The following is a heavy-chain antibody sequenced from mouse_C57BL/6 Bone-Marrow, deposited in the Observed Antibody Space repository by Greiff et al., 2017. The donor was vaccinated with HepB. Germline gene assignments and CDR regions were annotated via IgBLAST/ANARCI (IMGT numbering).Heavy chain of an antibody. CDR2: INYDGSST. CDR1: GFTFSDYY. J-gene: IGHJ4*01. CDR3: ASAGDYAMDY. Sequence: EVQLVESEGGLVQPGSSMKLSCTASGFTFSDYYMAWVRQVPEKGLEWVANINYDGSSTYYLDSLKSRFIISRDNAKNILYLQMSSLKSEDTATYYCASAGDYAMDYWGQGTSVTVSS. V-gene: IGHV5-16*01.